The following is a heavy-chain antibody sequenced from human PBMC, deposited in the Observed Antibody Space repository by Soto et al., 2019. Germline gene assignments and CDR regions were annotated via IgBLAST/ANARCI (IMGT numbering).Heavy chain of an antibody. Sequence: PGGSLRLSCAASGFTFSSYGMHWVRQAPGKGLEWVAVIWYDGSNKYYADSVKGRFTISRDNSKNTLYLQMNSLRAADTAVYYCARGIPTRFYCSSTSCPTGFDYWGQGTLVTVSS. D-gene: IGHD2-2*01. J-gene: IGHJ4*02. CDR3: ARGIPTRFYCSSTSCPTGFDY. CDR2: IWYDGSNK. V-gene: IGHV3-33*01. CDR1: GFTFSSYG.